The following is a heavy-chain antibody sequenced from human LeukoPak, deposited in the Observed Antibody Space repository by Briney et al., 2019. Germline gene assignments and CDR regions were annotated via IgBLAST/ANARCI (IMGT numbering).Heavy chain of an antibody. CDR3: ARYWTGATSDY. V-gene: IGHV3-7*01. CDR2: IKQDGSEK. J-gene: IGHJ4*02. CDR1: GFTFSSYW. D-gene: IGHD1-7*01. Sequence: GGSLRLSCAASGFTFSSYWMSWVCQAPGKGLEWVANIKQDGSEKYYVDSVKGRFTISRDNAKNSLYLQMNSLRAEDTAVYYCARYWTGATSDYWGQGTLVTVSS.